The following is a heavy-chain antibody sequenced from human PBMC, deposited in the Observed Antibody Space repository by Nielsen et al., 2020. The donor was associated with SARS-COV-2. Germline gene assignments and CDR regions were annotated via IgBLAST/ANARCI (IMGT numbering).Heavy chain of an antibody. CDR2: ISWNSGSI. CDR1: GFTFDDYA. J-gene: IGHJ5*02. CDR3: ACASWFDP. V-gene: IGHV3-9*01. Sequence: SLKISCAASGFTFDDYAMHWVRQAPGKGLEWVSGISWNSGSIGYADSVKGRFTISRDNAKNTLYLQMNSLRAEDTAVYYCACASWFDPWGQGTLVTVSS.